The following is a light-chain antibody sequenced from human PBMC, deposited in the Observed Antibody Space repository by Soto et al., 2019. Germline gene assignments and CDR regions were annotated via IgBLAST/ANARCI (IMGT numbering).Light chain of an antibody. CDR2: KAS. V-gene: IGKV1-5*03. CDR1: QTIRSW. J-gene: IGKJ1*01. CDR3: QQSYSTLWT. Sequence: DIQMTQCPSTLSGSVGDRVTINSLASQTIRSWLAWYQQKPGKAPKLLIYKASTLKSGVPSRFSGSGSGTDFTLTISSLQPEDFATYYCQQSYSTLWTFGQGTKVDIK.